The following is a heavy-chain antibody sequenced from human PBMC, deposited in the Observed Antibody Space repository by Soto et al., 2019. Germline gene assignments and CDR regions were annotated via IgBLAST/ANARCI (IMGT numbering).Heavy chain of an antibody. D-gene: IGHD6-19*01. Sequence: QLQLQESGPGLVKPSETLSLTCTVSGGSISSSSYYWGWIRQPPGKGLEWIGSIYYSGSTYYNPSLKRRVPIPVDTSKNQFSLKLSSVTAADAAVYYWASSGWWYFDYWGQGTLVTVSS. V-gene: IGHV4-39*01. CDR1: GGSISSSSYY. J-gene: IGHJ4*02. CDR3: ASSGWWYFDY. CDR2: IYYSGST.